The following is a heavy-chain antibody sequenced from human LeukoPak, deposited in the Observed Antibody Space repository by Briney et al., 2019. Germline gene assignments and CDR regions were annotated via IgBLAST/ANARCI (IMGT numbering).Heavy chain of an antibody. CDR1: EFTFDDYA. D-gene: IGHD1-14*01. CDR2: ISGDGGGT. CDR3: AKTLPVAAHRKYYFYYYGMDV. Sequence: PGGSLRLSCTASEFTFDDYAMHWVRQAPGKGLEWVSLISGDGGGTYYADSVRGRFTISRDNSKNSLSLQVNSLRIEDTALYYCAKTLPVAAHRKYYFYYYGMDVWGQGTTVTVSS. V-gene: IGHV3-43*02. J-gene: IGHJ6*02.